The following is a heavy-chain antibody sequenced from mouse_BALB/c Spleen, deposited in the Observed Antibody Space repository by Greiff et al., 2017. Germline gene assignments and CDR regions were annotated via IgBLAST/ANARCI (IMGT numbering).Heavy chain of an antibody. CDR2: ISDGGSYT. V-gene: IGHV5-4*02. CDR1: GFTFSDYY. CDR3: ARVRGYGHGDYAMDY. J-gene: IGHJ4*01. D-gene: IGHD1-2*01. Sequence: EVKLMESGGGLVKPGGSLKLSCAASGFTFSDYYMYWVRQTPEKRLEWVATISDGGSYTYYPDSVKGRFTISRDNAKNNLYLQMSSLKSEDAAMYYCARVRGYGHGDYAMDYWGQGTSVTVSS.